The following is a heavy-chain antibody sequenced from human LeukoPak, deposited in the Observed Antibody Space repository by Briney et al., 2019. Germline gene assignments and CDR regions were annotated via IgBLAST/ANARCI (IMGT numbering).Heavy chain of an antibody. Sequence: GSLRLSCAASGFTFSDYWMSWVRQPAGKGLEWIGRIYTSGSTNYNPSLKSRVTMSVDTSKNQFSLKLSSVTAADTAVYYCATAINDAWFDPWGQGTLVTVSS. CDR1: GFTFSDYW. CDR2: IYTSGST. J-gene: IGHJ5*02. D-gene: IGHD1-1*01. CDR3: ATAINDAWFDP. V-gene: IGHV4-4*07.